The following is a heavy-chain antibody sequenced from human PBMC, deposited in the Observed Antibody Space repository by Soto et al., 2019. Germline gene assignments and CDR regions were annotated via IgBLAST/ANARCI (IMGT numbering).Heavy chain of an antibody. CDR2: ISSSSRYI. J-gene: IGHJ3*01. CDR3: ARDRGRGASCYQTYSFDV. V-gene: IGHV3-21*01. D-gene: IGHD2-15*01. CDR1: GFIFSSYT. Sequence: PGGSLRLSCAASGFIFSSYTMNWVRQAPGKGLEWVSSISSSSRYIYYADSVKGRFTISRDDAKNSLSLQMNSLRAEDTAVYYCARDRGRGASCYQTYSFDVWGQGTMVTVS.